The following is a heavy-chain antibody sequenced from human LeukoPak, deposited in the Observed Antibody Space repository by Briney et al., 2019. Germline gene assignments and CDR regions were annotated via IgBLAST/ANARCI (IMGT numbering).Heavy chain of an antibody. CDR3: ARHSGGYDLDY. J-gene: IGHJ4*02. V-gene: IGHV5-10-1*01. CDR2: IDPSDSYT. CDR1: GYRFTSYW. Sequence: GESLQISCKGSGYRFTSYWITWVRQMPGKGLEWMGRIDPSDSYTNYSPSFQGHVTISVDKSSSTAYLQWSSLKASDTAMYHCARHSGGYDLDYWGQGTLVTVSA. D-gene: IGHD5-12*01.